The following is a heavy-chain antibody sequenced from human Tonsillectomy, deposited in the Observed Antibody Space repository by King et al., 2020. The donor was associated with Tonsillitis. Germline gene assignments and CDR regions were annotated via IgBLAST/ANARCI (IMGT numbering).Heavy chain of an antibody. CDR2: ISSNGGST. Sequence: VQLVESGGGLVQPGGSLRLSCSASGFTFSSYAMHWVRQAPGKGLEYVSAISSNGGSTYYADSVKGRFTISRDNSKNTLYLQMSSLRAEDTAVYYCTAGPNGDWNYWGQGTLVTVSS. J-gene: IGHJ4*02. V-gene: IGHV3-64D*06. D-gene: IGHD4-17*01. CDR3: TAGPNGDWNY. CDR1: GFTFSSYA.